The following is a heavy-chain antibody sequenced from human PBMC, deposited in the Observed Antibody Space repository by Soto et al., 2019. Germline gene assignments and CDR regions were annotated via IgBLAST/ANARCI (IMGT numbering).Heavy chain of an antibody. CDR2: MSGDGTTT. CDR1: GFTFSRYG. Sequence: EVQLLESGGGLVQPGGSRRLSCAASGFTFSRYGMSWVRQAPGKGLEWVSSMSGDGTTTYYKDSVKGRFTISRDNSRNTLSLQMNSLRAEDTAVYYCAKDITFDSSAYDSWGQGILVIVSS. J-gene: IGHJ4*02. CDR3: AKDITFDSSAYDS. D-gene: IGHD3-22*01. V-gene: IGHV3-23*01.